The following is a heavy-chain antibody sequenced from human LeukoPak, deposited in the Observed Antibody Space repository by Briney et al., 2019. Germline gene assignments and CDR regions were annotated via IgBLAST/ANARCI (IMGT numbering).Heavy chain of an antibody. J-gene: IGHJ4*02. CDR2: IHYSGST. CDR3: AGFIAVAGRDY. V-gene: IGHV4-39*01. CDR1: GDSISGSTYY. D-gene: IGHD6-19*01. Sequence: SETLSLTCTVSGDSISGSTYYWGWIRQPPGKGLEWIGTIHYSGSTYYNPSLKSRVTISVDTSKNQFSLKLTSATAADTAVYYCAGFIAVAGRDYWGQGTLVTVSS.